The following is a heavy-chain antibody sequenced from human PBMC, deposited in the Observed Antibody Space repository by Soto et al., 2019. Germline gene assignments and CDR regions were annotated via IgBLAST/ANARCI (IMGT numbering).Heavy chain of an antibody. Sequence: EVQLLESGGGLVQPGGSLRLSCAASGITFSTYAMSWVRQAPGKGLAWVSAISSSGSSTYYADSVKGRFTISRDNSKNTLYLQMNSLRAEDTAIYYCARDFARFDYWGQGTLVTVSS. J-gene: IGHJ4*02. CDR3: ARDFARFDY. CDR2: ISSSGSST. V-gene: IGHV3-23*01. CDR1: GITFSTYA.